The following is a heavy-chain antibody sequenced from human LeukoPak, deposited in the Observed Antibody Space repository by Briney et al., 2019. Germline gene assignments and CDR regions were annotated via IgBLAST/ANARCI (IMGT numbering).Heavy chain of an antibody. V-gene: IGHV3-48*01. CDR3: AREGGFGYDDAFDT. CDR1: GFTFSSSS. Sequence: PGGTLRLSCAASGFTFSSSSMNWVRPAPGKGRWWVSFISSSSTSANYADSVKGRFSISRDNAKNSLYLQMNSLRAEDTAVYYCAREGGFGYDDAFDTWGHGTTVTVSS. D-gene: IGHD3-16*02. CDR2: ISSSSTSA. J-gene: IGHJ3*02.